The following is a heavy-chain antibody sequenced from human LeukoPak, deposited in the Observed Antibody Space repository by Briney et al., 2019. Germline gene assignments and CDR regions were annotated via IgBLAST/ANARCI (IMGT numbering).Heavy chain of an antibody. V-gene: IGHV3-21*01. D-gene: IGHD5-24*01. CDR1: GLTFSSYS. CDR3: ARDREMGTIRNGFDV. J-gene: IGHJ3*01. Sequence: GGSLRLSCAASGLTFSSYSMNWVRQAPGKGLEWGSSISTSSSYIYYADSVKGRFTVSRDNAKNSLFLQMNSLRAEDTALYYCARDREMGTIRNGFDVWGQGTIVSVSS. CDR2: ISTSSSYI.